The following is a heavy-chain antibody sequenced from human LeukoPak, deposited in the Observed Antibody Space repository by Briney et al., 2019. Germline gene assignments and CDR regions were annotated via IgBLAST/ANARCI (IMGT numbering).Heavy chain of an antibody. CDR2: IGDNGGDT. Sequence: GGSLRLSCAASGFTFNNYAMSWVRQAPGKGLEWVSAIGDNGGDTKYADSVKGRFTISRDNSKNTLYLQMNSLRVEDTAIYYCGKDWRLDYWGQGTLVTVSS. CDR1: GFTFNNYA. V-gene: IGHV3-23*01. CDR3: GKDWRLDY. D-gene: IGHD3-3*01. J-gene: IGHJ4*02.